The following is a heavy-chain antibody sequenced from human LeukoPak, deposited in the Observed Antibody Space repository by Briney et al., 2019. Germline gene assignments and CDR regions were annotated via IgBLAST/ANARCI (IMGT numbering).Heavy chain of an antibody. V-gene: IGHV3-23*01. CDR3: AKDSCSSTSCYYYYYYYYMDV. D-gene: IGHD2-2*01. CDR2: SSSSDDGK. Sequence: SGGSLRLSCTASGLSLNNYAMSWVRQVPGKGLEWVSASSSSDDGKWYAESVRGRFTISRDTSKNTVYLQMNSLRVEDAGVYYCAKDSCSSTSCYYYYYYYYMDVWGKGTTVTISS. CDR1: GLSLNNYA. J-gene: IGHJ6*03.